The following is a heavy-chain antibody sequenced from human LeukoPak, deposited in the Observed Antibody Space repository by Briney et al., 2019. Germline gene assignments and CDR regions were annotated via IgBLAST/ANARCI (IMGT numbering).Heavy chain of an antibody. CDR2: ISGSGGST. D-gene: IGHD2-2*01. CDR1: GFTFSSYA. CDR3: AKDDYCSSTSCLNWFDP. J-gene: IGHJ5*02. Sequence: PGGSLRLSCAASGFTFSSYAMSWVRQAPGKGLEWVSAISGSGGSTYYADSVKGRFTISRDNSKNTLYLQMNSLRAEDTAVYYCAKDDYCSSTSCLNWFDPWGQGTLVTVSS. V-gene: IGHV3-23*01.